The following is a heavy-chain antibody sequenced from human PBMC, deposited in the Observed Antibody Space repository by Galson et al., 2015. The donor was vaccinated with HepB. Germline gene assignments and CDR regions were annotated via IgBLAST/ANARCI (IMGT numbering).Heavy chain of an antibody. V-gene: IGHV3-30*04. CDR2: ISYDGSNK. D-gene: IGHD3-10*01. J-gene: IGHJ4*02. Sequence: SLRLSCAASGFTFSSYAMHWVRQAPGKGLEWVAVISYDGSNKYYADSVKGRFTISRDNSKNTLYLQMNSLRAEDTAVYYCARPPMVRGPFDYWGQGTLVTVSS. CDR3: ARPPMVRGPFDY. CDR1: GFTFSSYA.